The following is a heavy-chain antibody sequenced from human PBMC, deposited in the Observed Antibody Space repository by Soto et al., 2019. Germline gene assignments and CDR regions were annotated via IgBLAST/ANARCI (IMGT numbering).Heavy chain of an antibody. V-gene: IGHV4-39*01. CDR1: GYSVTSSDYY. D-gene: IGHD2-15*01. J-gene: IGHJ6*02. CDR3: APLSVSLSGPYGIHV. CDR2: MFYSGLT. Sequence: PSETLSLTCSVSGYSVTSSDYYWAWIRQPPGKGLEWIGSMFYSGLTYYNPSLKSRVTLSVDTSENQFSVRLNSVTAADTAVYYCAPLSVSLSGPYGIHVWGQGTTVTSP.